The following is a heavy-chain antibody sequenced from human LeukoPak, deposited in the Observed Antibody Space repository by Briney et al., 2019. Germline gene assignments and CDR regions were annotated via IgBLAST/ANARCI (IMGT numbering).Heavy chain of an antibody. J-gene: IGHJ4*02. Sequence: SETLSLTCSVSGGSIIGGGHYWSWIRQSPGRGLEWIGHFSYTRGTFFNPSIMVLVTLSLNTSKNLFTPKVNSVTAADAAVYYCSTSEWEYYYFDYWGQGTLVTVPS. CDR2: FSYTRGT. CDR3: STSEWEYYYFDY. D-gene: IGHD1-26*01. CDR1: GGSIIGGGHY. V-gene: IGHV4-31*01.